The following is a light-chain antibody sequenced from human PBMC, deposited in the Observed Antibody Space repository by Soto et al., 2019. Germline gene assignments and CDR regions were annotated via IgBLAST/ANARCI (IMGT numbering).Light chain of an antibody. V-gene: IGKV3D-15*01. CDR3: QQYNNWPLT. CDR2: GAS. CDR1: QSISSN. Sequence: EIVRTQSPATLSVSPGGRATLSCRASQSISSNLAWYQQKPGQAPRLLIYGASTRATGVPTRISGSGSGTEFTLTISSLQSEDFAVYYCQQYNNWPLTCGQGTRLEN. J-gene: IGKJ5*01.